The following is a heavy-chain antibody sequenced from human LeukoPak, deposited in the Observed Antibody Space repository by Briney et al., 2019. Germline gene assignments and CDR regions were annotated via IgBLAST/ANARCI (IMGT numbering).Heavy chain of an antibody. J-gene: IGHJ4*02. Sequence: GGSLRLSCVASGFGFKDYSMNWVRQAPGKGLEWVGRIKSKTDGGTTDYAAPVKGRFTISRDDSKNTLYLQMNSLKTEDTAVYYCSRHYYDSSGYYDYWGQGTLVTVSS. D-gene: IGHD3-22*01. CDR3: SRHYYDSSGYYDY. V-gene: IGHV3-15*01. CDR1: GFGFKDYS. CDR2: IKSKTDGGTT.